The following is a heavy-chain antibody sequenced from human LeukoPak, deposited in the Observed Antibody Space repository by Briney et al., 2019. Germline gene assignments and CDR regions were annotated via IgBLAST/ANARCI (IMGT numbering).Heavy chain of an antibody. Sequence: GGSLRLSCAASGFTFSSYWMSWVRQAPGTGLEWVANIKHDESEKYYVDSVKGRFTISRDNAKNSLYLHMNSLRAEDTAVYYCATLPTDSGSYGPFDYWGQGTLVTVSS. V-gene: IGHV3-7*01. CDR1: GFTFSSYW. CDR2: IKHDESEK. CDR3: ATLPTDSGSYGPFDY. J-gene: IGHJ4*02. D-gene: IGHD1-26*01.